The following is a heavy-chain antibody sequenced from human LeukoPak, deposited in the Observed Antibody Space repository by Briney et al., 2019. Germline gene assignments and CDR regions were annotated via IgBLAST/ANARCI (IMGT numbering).Heavy chain of an antibody. D-gene: IGHD4-17*01. J-gene: IGHJ4*02. CDR3: VGVTTTTLFDC. V-gene: IGHV3-74*01. Sequence: GGSLRLSCAASGFTFSTYWMHWVRQEPGKGLVWVSRINSDGSSTIYAGSVKGRFTISRDNTKNTLYLQMNSLRVEDTAVYYCVGVTTTTLFDCWGQGTLVTVSS. CDR1: GFTFSTYW. CDR2: INSDGSST.